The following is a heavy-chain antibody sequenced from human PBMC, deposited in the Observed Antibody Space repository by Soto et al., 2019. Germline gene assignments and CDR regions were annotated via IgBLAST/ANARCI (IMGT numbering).Heavy chain of an antibody. J-gene: IGHJ4*02. V-gene: IGHV3-7*03. D-gene: IGHD5-18*01. Sequence: PGGSLRLSCAGSGFTFSNYWMNWVRQAPGKGLEWVATIKGGGSETNYVDSVKGRFTISRDNSKNTLYLQMNSLRAEDTAVYYWAKDRRARGYSYGYVFFYWGQGTLVTVS. CDR3: AKDRRARGYSYGYVFFY. CDR2: IKGGGSET. CDR1: GFTFSNYW.